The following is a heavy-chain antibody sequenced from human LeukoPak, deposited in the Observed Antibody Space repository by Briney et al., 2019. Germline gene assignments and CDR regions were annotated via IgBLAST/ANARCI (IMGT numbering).Heavy chain of an antibody. D-gene: IGHD3-9*01. CDR2: IYYSGST. Sequence: SETLSLTCTVSGGSISSYYWSWIRQPPGKGLEWIGYIYYSGSTNYNPSLKSRVTISVDTSKNQFSLKLSSVTAADTAVYYCARLPLDYDILTGYYDYFDYRGQGTLVTVSS. V-gene: IGHV4-59*08. J-gene: IGHJ4*02. CDR1: GGSISSYY. CDR3: ARLPLDYDILTGYYDYFDY.